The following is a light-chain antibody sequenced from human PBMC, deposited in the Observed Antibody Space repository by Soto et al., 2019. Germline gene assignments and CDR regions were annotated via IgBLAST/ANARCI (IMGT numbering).Light chain of an antibody. J-gene: IGKJ5*01. V-gene: IGKV3-15*01. CDR1: QGVXDT. CDR2: XAS. CDR3: QQQNNWST. Sequence: IVMTQSPATLSVSPGGRATLSCRASQGVXDTFVWYQQKPGQAPRLLIYXASTRATGLPARFSGSGYGADFTITISSLQSEDVAVYYCQQQNNWSTFGQGTRLEIK.